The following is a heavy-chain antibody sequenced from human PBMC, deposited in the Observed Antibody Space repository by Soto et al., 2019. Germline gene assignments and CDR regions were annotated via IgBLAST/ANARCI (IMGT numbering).Heavy chain of an antibody. CDR1: GDTIISSDFY. J-gene: IGHJ5*02. CDR2: IFYLGSS. CDR3: ARHSLALRKNNWFDP. D-gene: IGHD3-3*02. V-gene: IGHV4-39*01. Sequence: PSETLSLTCTVSGDTIISSDFYWCWVRQPPGKGLEWIGSIFYLGSSYYNPSLKSRVTMSVDTSKNQFSLRLRSVTAADTAFYFCARHSLALRKNNWFDPWGQGIMVTVSS.